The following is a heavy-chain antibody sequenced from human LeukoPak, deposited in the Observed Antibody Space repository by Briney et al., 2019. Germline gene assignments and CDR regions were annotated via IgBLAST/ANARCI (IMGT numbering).Heavy chain of an antibody. D-gene: IGHD3-22*01. CDR1: GYSISRGYY. CDR3: ARVGGGDHYYSTGYYYYHAFDI. J-gene: IGHJ3*02. CDR2: INNRGIT. Sequence: SGTLCLTCAVSGYSISRGYYWGWIRQPPGEGLEWIGSINNRGITYYNPPLKSRVSISVDTSKNQFSLKLSSVTAAGTAVYNCARVGGGDHYYSTGYYYYHAFDIWGQGTLFTVSS. V-gene: IGHV4-38-2*01.